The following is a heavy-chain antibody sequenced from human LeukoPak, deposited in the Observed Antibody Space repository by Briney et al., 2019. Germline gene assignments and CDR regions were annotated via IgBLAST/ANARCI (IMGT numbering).Heavy chain of an antibody. D-gene: IGHD6-13*01. J-gene: IGHJ4*02. V-gene: IGHV3-48*01. CDR2: ISSSSSTI. CDR3: ARVYSSSSSWYGDFDY. Sequence: GRSLRLSCAASGFTFSSYSMIWVRQAPGKGLEWVSYISSSSSTIYYADSVKGRFTISRDNAKNSLYLQMNSLRAEDTAVYYCARVYSSSSSWYGDFDYWGQGTLVTVSS. CDR1: GFTFSSYS.